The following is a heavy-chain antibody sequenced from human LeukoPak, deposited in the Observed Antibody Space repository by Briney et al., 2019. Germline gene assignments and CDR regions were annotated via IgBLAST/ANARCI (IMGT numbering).Heavy chain of an antibody. CDR2: IYYSGRT. V-gene: IGHV4-59*08. CDR1: GDSISTYY. Sequence: SETLSLTCTVSGDSISTYYWTWIRQPPGKGLEWLGYIYYSGRTNYNPSLKSRVTISVDTSKNQFSLKLRSVTASDTAVYYCARLRGGSYAPDAYFYYGMDVWGQGTTVIVSS. CDR3: ARLRGGSYAPDAYFYYGMDV. D-gene: IGHD1-26*01. J-gene: IGHJ6*02.